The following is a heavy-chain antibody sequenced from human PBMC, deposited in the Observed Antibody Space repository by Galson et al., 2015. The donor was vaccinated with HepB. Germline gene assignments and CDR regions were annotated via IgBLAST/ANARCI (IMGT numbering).Heavy chain of an antibody. V-gene: IGHV5-51*01. CDR1: GYGFSTYW. J-gene: IGHJ4*02. CDR2: IYPDDSSP. Sequence: QSGAEEKKPGESLKISCKASGYGFSTYWIGWVRQMPGKGLEYMAVIYPDDSSPRYGPSFQGHVTISVDKSISTVYLHWSGLKASDTAIYYCARYYDFWSAYSGWGQGTQVIVSA. D-gene: IGHD3-3*01. CDR3: ARYYDFWSAYSG.